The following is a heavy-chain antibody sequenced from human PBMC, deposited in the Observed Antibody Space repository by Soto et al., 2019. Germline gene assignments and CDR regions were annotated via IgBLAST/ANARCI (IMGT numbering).Heavy chain of an antibody. CDR1: GRTFSGYE. J-gene: IGHJ2*01. CDR3: ARDGRIRRPDWYFDL. D-gene: IGHD2-15*01. Sequence: GVSLRLSCAASGRTFSGYEMNWVRQAPGKGLEWFSYISRSGSTIYYADSVKGRVAISRDNAKNSLYLQMNSLRAEDTAVYYCARDGRIRRPDWYFDLWGRGTLVTVSS. V-gene: IGHV3-48*03. CDR2: ISRSGSTI.